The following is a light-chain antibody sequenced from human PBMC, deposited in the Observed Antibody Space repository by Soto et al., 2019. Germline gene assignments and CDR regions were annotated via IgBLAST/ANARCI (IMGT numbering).Light chain of an antibody. J-gene: IGLJ2*01. CDR3: AAWDDSLNGRVV. Sequence: QSVLTQPPSASGTPGQRVTISCSGSSSNIGSNTVNWYQQLPGTAPRLLIYNNNQRPSGVPDRVSGSKSGTSASLAISGLQSEDEADYYCAAWDDSLNGRVVFGGGTKVTVL. V-gene: IGLV1-44*01. CDR2: NNN. CDR1: SSNIGSNT.